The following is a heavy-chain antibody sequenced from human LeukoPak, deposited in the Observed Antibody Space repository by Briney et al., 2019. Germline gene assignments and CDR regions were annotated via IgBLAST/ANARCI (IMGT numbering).Heavy chain of an antibody. D-gene: IGHD2/OR15-2a*01. Sequence: PSETLSLTCTVSGGSISSYYWSWIRQPPGKGLEWIGYIYYSGSTNYSPSLKSRVTISVDTSKNQFSLKLSSVTAADTAVYYCARAVIGYFDYWGQGTLVTVSS. CDR2: IYYSGST. CDR1: GGSISSYY. CDR3: ARAVIGYFDY. V-gene: IGHV4-59*01. J-gene: IGHJ4*02.